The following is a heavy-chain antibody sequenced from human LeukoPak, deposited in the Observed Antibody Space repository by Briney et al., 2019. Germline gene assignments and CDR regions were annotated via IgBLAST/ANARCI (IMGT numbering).Heavy chain of an antibody. D-gene: IGHD3-22*01. CDR3: AKVRRLTMIVVGIDAFDI. CDR1: GFTFSSYA. J-gene: IGHJ3*02. V-gene: IGHV3-23*01. CDR2: ISGSGGST. Sequence: GGSLRLSCAASGFTFSSYAMSWVRQAPGKGLEWVSAISGSGGSTYYADSVKGRFTISRDNSKNTLYLQMNSLRAEDTAVYYCAKVRRLTMIVVGIDAFDIWGQGTMVTVSS.